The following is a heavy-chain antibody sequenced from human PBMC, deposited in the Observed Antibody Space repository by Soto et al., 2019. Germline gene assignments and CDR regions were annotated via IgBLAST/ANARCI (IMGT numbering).Heavy chain of an antibody. V-gene: IGHV5-51*01. CDR1: GFRFTNYW. Sequence: GESLKISCKGSGFRFTNYWIGWVRQMPGKGLEWMGMIYPADSDTRYSPSFQGQVTISANKSISTAYLQWSSLKASDTAMYFCARKNGGNIVDYWGQGTLVTVSS. D-gene: IGHD2-15*01. CDR3: ARKNGGNIVDY. CDR2: IYPADSDT. J-gene: IGHJ4*02.